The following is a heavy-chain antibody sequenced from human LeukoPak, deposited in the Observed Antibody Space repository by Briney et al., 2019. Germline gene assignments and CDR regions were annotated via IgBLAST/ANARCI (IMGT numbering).Heavy chain of an antibody. CDR2: ISSSSSYI. D-gene: IGHD1-1*01. CDR1: EFTFSSYA. V-gene: IGHV3-21*01. J-gene: IGHJ4*02. Sequence: GSLRLSCAASEFTFSSYAMSWVRQAPGKGLEWVSSISSSSSYIYYADSVKGRFTISRDNAKNLLYLQMNSLRTEDTAVYYCARGGSGNWNAPFDYWGQGTLVTVSS. CDR3: ARGGSGNWNAPFDY.